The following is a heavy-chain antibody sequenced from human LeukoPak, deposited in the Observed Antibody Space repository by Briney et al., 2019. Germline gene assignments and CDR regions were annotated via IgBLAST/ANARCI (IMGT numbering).Heavy chain of an antibody. D-gene: IGHD2-21*02. CDR3: ATQGYGDWDLGAFDI. CDR2: IYPGDSDT. Sequence: GESLKISCKGSGYSFTSYWIGWVRQMPGKGLEWMGIIYPGDSDTRYSPSFQGQVTISADKSISTAYLQWSSLKASDTAMYYCATQGYGDWDLGAFDIWGQGTMVTVSS. V-gene: IGHV5-51*01. CDR1: GYSFTSYW. J-gene: IGHJ3*02.